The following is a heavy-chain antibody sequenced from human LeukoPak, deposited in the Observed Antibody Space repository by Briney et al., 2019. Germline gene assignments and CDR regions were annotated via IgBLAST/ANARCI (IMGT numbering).Heavy chain of an antibody. CDR2: IHYSGST. CDR1: GGSISSGDYY. J-gene: IGHJ5*02. Sequence: SETLSLTCTVSGGSISSGDYYWSWIRQPPGKGLEWIGYIHYSGSTYYNPSLKSRVTISVDTSKDQFSLKLSSVTAADTAVYYCARGSRDDYSLRFQWFDPWGQGTLVTVSS. D-gene: IGHD5-24*01. V-gene: IGHV4-30-4*08. CDR3: ARGSRDDYSLRFQWFDP.